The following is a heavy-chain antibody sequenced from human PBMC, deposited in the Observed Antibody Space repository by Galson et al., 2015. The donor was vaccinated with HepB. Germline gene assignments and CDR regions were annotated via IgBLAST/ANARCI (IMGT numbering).Heavy chain of an antibody. D-gene: IGHD5-18*01. J-gene: IGHJ3*02. CDR2: ISGSGGST. CDR1: GFTFSSYA. Sequence: SLRLSCAASGFTFSSYAMSWVRQAPGKGLEWVSAISGSGGSTYYADSVKGRFTISRDNSKNTLYLQMNSLRAEDTAVYYCASMVRGYSYGPGVGEAFDIWGQGTMVTVSS. V-gene: IGHV3-23*01. CDR3: ASMVRGYSYGPGVGEAFDI.